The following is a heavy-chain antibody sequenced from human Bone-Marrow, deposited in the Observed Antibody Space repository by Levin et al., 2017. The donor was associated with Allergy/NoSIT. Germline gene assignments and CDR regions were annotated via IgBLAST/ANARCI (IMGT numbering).Heavy chain of an antibody. CDR3: TRDRLRGHNWFDP. CDR1: GFTFSIYN. J-gene: IGHJ5*02. Sequence: GGSRRLSCVASGFTFSIYNIHWVRQAPGKGLEWISSITSSGTSAYYADSVKGRFSISRDDAGNSAFLQMTSLRVEDTAVYYCTRDRLRGHNWFDPWGQGTLVTVS. CDR2: ITSSGTSA. D-gene: IGHD3-16*01. V-gene: IGHV3-21*01.